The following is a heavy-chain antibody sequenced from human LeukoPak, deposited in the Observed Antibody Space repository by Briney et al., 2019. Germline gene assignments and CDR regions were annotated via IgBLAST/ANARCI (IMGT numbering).Heavy chain of an antibody. CDR3: ARDRRDASNFYFYGMDV. CDR1: GFSFSGYA. Sequence: GRSLRLSCAASGFSFSGYAMHWVRQTPAKGLEWVAFISDDGSIEHYEASVKGRFTISRDDAKTSVYLEMNSLRAEDTAVYFCARDRRDASNFYFYGMDVWGQGTTVTVSS. V-gene: IGHV3-30*03. D-gene: IGHD5-24*01. J-gene: IGHJ6*02. CDR2: ISDDGSIE.